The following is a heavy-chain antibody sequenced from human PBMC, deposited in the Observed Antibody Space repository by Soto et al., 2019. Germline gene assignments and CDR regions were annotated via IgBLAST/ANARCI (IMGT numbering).Heavy chain of an antibody. CDR2: IYPGDSET. CDR3: ARHRKNIVVVPAARKIYSGYDTYYYYYMDV. D-gene: IGHD2-2*01. CDR1: GYSFTSYW. V-gene: IGHV5-51*01. J-gene: IGHJ6*03. Sequence: ECLKISCEGSGYSFTSYWIGWVRQMPRKGLEWMGIIYPGDSETRYSPAIQGQVSISADKSISTAYLQWSSLKASDTAMYYCARHRKNIVVVPAARKIYSGYDTYYYYYMDVWGKGTTVTVSS.